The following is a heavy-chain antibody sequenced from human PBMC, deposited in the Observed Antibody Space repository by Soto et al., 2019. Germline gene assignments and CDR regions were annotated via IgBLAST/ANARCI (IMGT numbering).Heavy chain of an antibody. D-gene: IGHD4-17*01. V-gene: IGHV4-4*02. CDR2: IYHSGST. J-gene: IGHJ6*02. CDR3: ASLMEYGDYYYYYGVDV. CDR1: GGSISSSNW. Sequence: SETLSLTCAVSGGSISSSNWWSWVRQPPGKGLEWIGEIYHSGSTNYNPSLKSRVTISVDKSKNQFSLKLSSVTAADTAVYYCASLMEYGDYYYYYGVDVSGQGTTATVSS.